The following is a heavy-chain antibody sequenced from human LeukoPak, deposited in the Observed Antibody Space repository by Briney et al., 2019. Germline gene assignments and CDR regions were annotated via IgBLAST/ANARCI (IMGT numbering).Heavy chain of an antibody. CDR2: INHSGST. D-gene: IGHD1-26*01. CDR1: GGSFSGYY. V-gene: IGHV4-34*01. CDR3: AMRDRGATPY. J-gene: IGHJ4*02. Sequence: SETLSLTCAVYGGSFSGYYWSWIRQPPGKGLEWIGEINHSGSTNYNPSLKSRVTISVDKSKNQFSLKLSSVTAADTAVYYCAMRDRGATPYWGQGTLVTVSS.